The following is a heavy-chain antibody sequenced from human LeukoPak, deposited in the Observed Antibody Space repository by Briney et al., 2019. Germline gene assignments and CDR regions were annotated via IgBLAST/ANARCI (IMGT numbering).Heavy chain of an antibody. CDR1: GFTFSRYS. CDR2: ISSSSSYI. J-gene: IGHJ4*02. D-gene: IGHD3-16*01. Sequence: PGGSLRLSCAASGFTFSRYSMNWVRQAPGRGLEWVSSISSSSSYIYYADSVKGRFTISRDNAKNSLYLQMNSLRAEDTAVYYCARGPGGYFDYWGQGTLVTVSS. V-gene: IGHV3-21*01. CDR3: ARGPGGYFDY.